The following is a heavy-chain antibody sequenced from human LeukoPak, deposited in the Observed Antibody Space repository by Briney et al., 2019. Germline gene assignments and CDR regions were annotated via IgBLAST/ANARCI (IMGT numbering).Heavy chain of an antibody. CDR1: GFTFSSYS. D-gene: IGHD6-19*01. V-gene: IGHV3-21*01. CDR2: ISSSSSYI. Sequence: GSLILSCAAPGFTFSSYSMNWVRQAPGKGLEWVSSISSSSSYIYYADSVKGRFTISRDNAKNSLYLQMNSLRAEDTAVYYCARDLRIAVAGTYYYYYYGMDVWGQGTTVTVSS. CDR3: ARDLRIAVAGTYYYYYYGMDV. J-gene: IGHJ6*02.